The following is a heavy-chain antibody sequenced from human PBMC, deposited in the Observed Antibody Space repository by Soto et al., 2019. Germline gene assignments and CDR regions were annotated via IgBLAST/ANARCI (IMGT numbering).Heavy chain of an antibody. CDR2: IIHTGST. Sequence: QVQIQQWGAGLLKPSETLSLTCGVYGGSFSGYYWSWIRQPPGKGLEWIGEIIHTGSTNYNPSLKSRVAISIESSKKQFSLKLGSVTAADTAVYYCPRTGQPPSHYGGQGALITVSS. V-gene: IGHV4-34*12. D-gene: IGHD2-2*01. CDR1: GGSFSGYY. J-gene: IGHJ4*02. CDR3: PRTGQPPSHY.